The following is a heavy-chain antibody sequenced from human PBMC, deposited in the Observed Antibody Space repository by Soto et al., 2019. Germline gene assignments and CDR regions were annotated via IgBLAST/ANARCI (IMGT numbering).Heavy chain of an antibody. CDR1: GFTFRGSA. J-gene: IGHJ6*02. V-gene: IGHV3-30-3*01. CDR3: ARLPGGSYGYYYYGMDV. D-gene: IGHD5-18*01. CDR2: ISYDGSNK. Sequence: LILSFTASGFTFRGSAMHWVRQAPCKGLEWVAVISYDGSNKYYADSVKGRFTISRDNSKNTLYLQMNSLRAEDTAVYYCARLPGGSYGYYYYGMDVWGQGTTVTVSS.